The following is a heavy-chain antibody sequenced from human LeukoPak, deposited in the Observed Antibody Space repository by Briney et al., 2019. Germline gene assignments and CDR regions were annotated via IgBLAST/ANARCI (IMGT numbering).Heavy chain of an antibody. V-gene: IGHV4-4*07. J-gene: IGHJ4*02. D-gene: IGHD5-24*01. CDR3: AGGRRDAYNYNY. Sequence: SETLSLTCTVSGGSISSYYWSWIRQPAGKGLEWIGRIHTSGSTNYNPSLKSRVTMSVDTSKNQFSLKLSSVTAADTAVYYCAGGRRDAYNYNYWGQGTLVTVSS. CDR1: GGSISSYY. CDR2: IHTSGST.